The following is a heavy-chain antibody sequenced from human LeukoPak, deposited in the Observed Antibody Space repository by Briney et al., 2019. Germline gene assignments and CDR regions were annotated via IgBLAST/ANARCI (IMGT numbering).Heavy chain of an antibody. CDR2: ITGNGGTT. V-gene: IGHV3-23*01. D-gene: IGHD3-10*01. CDR3: AKVAKYYYGSETYYFFEH. CDR1: GFTFSNYG. Sequence: GGTQRLSCAASGFTFSNYGMNWVRQAPGKGLEWVSGITGNGGTTYYADSVKGRFTISRDNAKKSLYLQMNSLRVEDTAVYYCAKVAKYYYGSETYYFFEHWGQGTPVTASS. J-gene: IGHJ4*02.